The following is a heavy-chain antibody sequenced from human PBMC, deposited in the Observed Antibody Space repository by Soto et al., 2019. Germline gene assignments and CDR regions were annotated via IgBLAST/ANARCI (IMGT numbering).Heavy chain of an antibody. CDR1: GGSISDYQ. CDR3: ARMRGLGEISPYLDY. J-gene: IGHJ4*02. Sequence: QVQLQESGPGLVKPSETLSLTCSISGGSISDYQWNWIRQPPGKGLEWIGYIYYSGRTNYNPSLKGRLNLSPGTATRQVPLRLRFVTAADPALYYCARMRGLGEISPYLDYWGQGALVTVSS. CDR2: IYYSGRT. V-gene: IGHV4-59*01. D-gene: IGHD3-16*01.